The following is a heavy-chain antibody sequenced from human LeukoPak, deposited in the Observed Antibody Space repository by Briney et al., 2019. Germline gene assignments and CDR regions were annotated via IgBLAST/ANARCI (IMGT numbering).Heavy chain of an antibody. J-gene: IGHJ4*02. CDR3: ARGLEVAGNYFDY. V-gene: IGHV4-39*01. CDR1: GSSISSSSYY. CDR2: IYYSGST. D-gene: IGHD6-19*01. Sequence: PSETLSLTCTVSGSSISSSSYYWGWIRQPPGKGLEWLGSIYYSGSTYYNPSLKSRVTISVDTSKNQFSLKLSSVTAADTAVYYCARGLEVAGNYFDYWGQGTLVTVSS.